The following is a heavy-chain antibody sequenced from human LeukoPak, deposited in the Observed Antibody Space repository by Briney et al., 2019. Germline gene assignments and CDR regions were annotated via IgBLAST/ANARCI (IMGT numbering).Heavy chain of an antibody. CDR3: ARESGWYENYGMDV. CDR2: IIPIFGTA. CDR1: GYIFTSYY. J-gene: IGHJ6*02. Sequence: GASVKVSCKASGYIFTSYYIHWVRQAPGQGFEWMGGIIPIFGTANYAQKFQGRVTITADESTSTAYMELSSLRSEDTAVYYCARESGWYENYGMDVWGQGTTVTVSS. V-gene: IGHV1-69*13. D-gene: IGHD6-19*01.